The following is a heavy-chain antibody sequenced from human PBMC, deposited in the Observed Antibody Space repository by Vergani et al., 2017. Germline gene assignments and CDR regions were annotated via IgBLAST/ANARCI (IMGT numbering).Heavy chain of an antibody. CDR1: GFTFDDYA. V-gene: IGHV3-9*01. CDR3: AKDITSGTLATSWFDP. Sequence: EVQLVESGGGLVQPGRSLRLSCAASGFTFDDYAMHWVRQAPGKGLEWVSGISWNSGSIGYADSVKGRFTISRDNAKNSLYLQMNSMRAEDTALYYCAKDITSGTLATSWFDPWGQGTLVTVSA. CDR2: ISWNSGSI. J-gene: IGHJ5*02. D-gene: IGHD2-2*01.